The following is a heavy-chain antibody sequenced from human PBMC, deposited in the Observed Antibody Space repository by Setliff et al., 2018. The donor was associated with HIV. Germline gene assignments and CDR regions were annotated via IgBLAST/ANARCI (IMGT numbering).Heavy chain of an antibody. J-gene: IGHJ4*02. D-gene: IGHD3-22*01. CDR2: IYHSGTA. Sequence: PSETLSLTCNVSGFSISSNYYWGWVRQPPGRGLEWIGNIYHSGTAYYNPSFKTRVAISIDTSKNYVSLKLRSLTAADTAIYYCARDPRGLLSPVPRGYFDYWGQGALVTVSS. V-gene: IGHV4-38-2*02. CDR1: GFSISSNYY. CDR3: ARDPRGLLSPVPRGYFDY.